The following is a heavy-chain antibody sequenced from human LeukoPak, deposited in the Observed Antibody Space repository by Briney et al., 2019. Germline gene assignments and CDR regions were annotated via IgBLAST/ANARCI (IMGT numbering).Heavy chain of an antibody. J-gene: IGHJ6*04. CDR2: INHSGST. CDR3: ARGLDCSSTSCYGNV. V-gene: IGHV4-34*01. Sequence: SETLSLTCAVYGGSFSGYYWSWIRQPPGKGLEWIGEINHSGSTNYNPSPKSRVTISVDTSKNQFSLKLSSVTAADTAVYYCARGLDCSSTSCYGNVWGKGTTVTVSS. D-gene: IGHD2-2*01. CDR1: GGSFSGYY.